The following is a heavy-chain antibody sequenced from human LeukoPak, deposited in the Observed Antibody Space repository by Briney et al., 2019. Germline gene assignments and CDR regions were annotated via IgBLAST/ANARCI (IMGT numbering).Heavy chain of an antibody. V-gene: IGHV3-74*01. CDR2: INSDGSST. Sequence: PGGSLRLSCAASGFTFSSYWMHWVRQAPGKGLVWVSRINSDGSSTSYADSVKGRFTISRDNAKNTLYLQMNSLRAKDTAVYYCARDLGDYYDSSGYYSVGNDIDYWGQGTLVTVSS. CDR1: GFTFSSYW. J-gene: IGHJ4*02. CDR3: ARDLGDYYDSSGYYSVGNDIDY. D-gene: IGHD3-22*01.